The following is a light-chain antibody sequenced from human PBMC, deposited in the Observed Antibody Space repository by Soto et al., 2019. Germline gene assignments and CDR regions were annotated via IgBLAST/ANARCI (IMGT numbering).Light chain of an antibody. CDR3: QQYGSSRT. CDR2: GAS. J-gene: IGKJ1*01. Sequence: EIGLTQSPGTLSLPPREIATLSFMASQSVSSSYLAWYQQKPGQAPRLLVYGASSRATGIPDRFSGSGSGTDFTLTISRLETEDFAVYYCQQYGSSRTFGQGTKVDIK. V-gene: IGKV3-20*01. CDR1: QSVSSSY.